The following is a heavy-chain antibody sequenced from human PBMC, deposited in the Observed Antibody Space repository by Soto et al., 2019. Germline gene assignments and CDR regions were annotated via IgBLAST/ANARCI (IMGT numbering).Heavy chain of an antibody. CDR2: ISYDGSNK. Sequence: GGSLRLSCAASGFTFSSYAMHWVRQAPGKGLEWVAVISYDGSNKYYADSVKGRFTISRDNSKNTLYLQMNSLRAEDTAVYYCASSASLEKFFFVYRGQGTLVTVSA. J-gene: IGHJ4*02. V-gene: IGHV3-30-3*01. CDR1: GFTFSSYA. CDR3: ASSASLEKFFFVY.